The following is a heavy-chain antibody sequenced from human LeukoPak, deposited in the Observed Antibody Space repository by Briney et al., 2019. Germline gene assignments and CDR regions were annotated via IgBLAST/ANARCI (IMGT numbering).Heavy chain of an antibody. Sequence: GGSLRLSCAASGFTFSSYGMHWVRQAPGKGLEWVAFIRYDGSNKYYADSVKGRFTISRDNSKNTLYLQMNSLRAEDTAVYYCAKDITIFGVVIMEGFDYWGQGTLVTVSS. CDR3: AKDITIFGVVIMEGFDY. CDR2: IRYDGSNK. J-gene: IGHJ4*02. V-gene: IGHV3-30*02. D-gene: IGHD3-3*01. CDR1: GFTFSSYG.